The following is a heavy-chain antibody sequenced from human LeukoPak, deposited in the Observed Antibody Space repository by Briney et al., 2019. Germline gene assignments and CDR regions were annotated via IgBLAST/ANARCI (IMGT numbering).Heavy chain of an antibody. CDR1: GDSLSSYY. V-gene: IGHV4-59*08. J-gene: IGHJ3*02. D-gene: IGHD3-22*01. CDR3: ARLHYYDSSGYYTPTMASDI. Sequence: SEPLSLPCSVSGDSLSSYYWSWIRQPPGKGLEWIGYIHYSGSTNYSPLLKRRVTISVDASKKQFSMKLSSGTAADTAVYYCARLHYYDSSGYYTPTMASDIWGQGTMVTVSS. CDR2: IHYSGST.